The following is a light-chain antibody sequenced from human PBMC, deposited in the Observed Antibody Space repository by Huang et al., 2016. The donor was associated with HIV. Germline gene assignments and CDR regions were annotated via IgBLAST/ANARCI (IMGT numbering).Light chain of an antibody. V-gene: IGKV1-9*01. J-gene: IGKJ3*01. CDR2: AAS. CDR3: LQVNSYPRT. Sequence: IQLTQSPSSLSASVGDRVTITCRASQGIDRYLAWYQHKPGKAPNLLIYAASTLQSGVPSRFSGSGSGTDFTLTISSLQPEDSATYYCLQVNSYPRTFGPGTKVHIK. CDR1: QGIDRY.